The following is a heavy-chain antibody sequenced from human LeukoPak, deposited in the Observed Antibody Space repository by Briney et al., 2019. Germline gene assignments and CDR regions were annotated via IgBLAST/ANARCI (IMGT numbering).Heavy chain of an antibody. CDR2: INHSGST. CDR3: ARFTMVRGVISRVFDY. D-gene: IGHD3-10*01. J-gene: IGHJ4*02. Sequence: SETLSLTCTVSGGSISSYYWSWIRQPPGKGLEWIGEINHSGSTNYNPSLKSRVTISVDTSKNQFSLKLSSVTAADTAVYYCARFTMVRGVISRVFDYWGQGTLVTVSS. V-gene: IGHV4-34*01. CDR1: GGSISSYY.